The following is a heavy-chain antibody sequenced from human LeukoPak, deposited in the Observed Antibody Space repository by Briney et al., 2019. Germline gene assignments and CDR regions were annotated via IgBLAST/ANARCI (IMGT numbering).Heavy chain of an antibody. CDR2: IYYSGST. CDR1: GGSVSSGSYY. V-gene: IGHV4-61*01. J-gene: IGHJ4*02. Sequence: SETLSLTCTVSGGSVSSGSYYWRWIRQPPGKGLEWIGYIYYSGSTNYNPSLKSRVTISVDTSKNQFSLKLSSVTAADTAVYYCAREGVYRYELDYWGQGTLVTVSS. CDR3: AREGVYRYELDY. D-gene: IGHD2-8*01.